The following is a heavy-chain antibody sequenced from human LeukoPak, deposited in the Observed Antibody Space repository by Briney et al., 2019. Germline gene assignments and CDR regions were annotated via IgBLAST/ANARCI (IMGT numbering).Heavy chain of an antibody. CDR2: ISGSGGTT. V-gene: IGHV3-23*01. Sequence: GGSLRLSCVASGFTFSSYAMSWVRQAPGKGPEWVSDISGSGGTTYYAESVKGRFTISRDNSKNTLYLQMNSLRAVDPALYYFARSWQYNCFDSWGKGTLVTVSS. CDR1: GFTFSSYA. CDR3: ARSWQYNCFDS. J-gene: IGHJ5*01. D-gene: IGHD5-12*01.